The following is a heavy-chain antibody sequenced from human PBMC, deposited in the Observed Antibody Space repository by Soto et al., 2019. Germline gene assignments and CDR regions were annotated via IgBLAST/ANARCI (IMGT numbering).Heavy chain of an antibody. CDR1: GGSISSYY. D-gene: IGHD2-2*01. V-gene: IGHV4-59*01. CDR3: ARSAWKDIVVVPAAMDYYYMDG. Sequence: SETLSLTCTVSGGSISSYYWSWIRQPPGKGLEWIGYIYYSGSTNYNPSLKSRVTISVDTSKNQFSLKLSSVTAADTAVYYCARSAWKDIVVVPAAMDYYYMDGWGKGTTVTVSS. CDR2: IYYSGST. J-gene: IGHJ6*03.